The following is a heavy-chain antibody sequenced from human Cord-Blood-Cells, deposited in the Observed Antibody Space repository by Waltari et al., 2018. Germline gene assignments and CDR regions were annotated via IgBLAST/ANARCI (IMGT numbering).Heavy chain of an antibody. CDR2: IRYDGSKK. J-gene: IGHJ4*02. CDR3: AKDLDYGGNFDY. CDR1: GFTFSSYG. Sequence: QVQLVESGGGVVQPGGSLRLSCAASGFTFSSYGMHWVRQAPGKGREWVAFIRYDGSKKYYADSVKGRFTISRDNSKNTLYLQMNSLRAEDTAVYYCAKDLDYGGNFDYWGQGTLVTVSS. V-gene: IGHV3-30*02. D-gene: IGHD4-17*01.